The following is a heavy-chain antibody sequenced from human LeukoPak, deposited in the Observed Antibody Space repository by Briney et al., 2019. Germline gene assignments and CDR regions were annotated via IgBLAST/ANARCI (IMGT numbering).Heavy chain of an antibody. CDR3: ATVRKYIISRPEYYCMDV. Sequence: RASVKVSCKVSGYTLTELSMHWVRQAPGKGLEWMGGFDPEDGETIYAQKFQGRVTMTEDTSTDTAYMELSSLRSEDTAVYYCATVRKYIISRPEYYCMDVWGKGTTVTVSS. CDR2: FDPEDGET. J-gene: IGHJ6*03. D-gene: IGHD1-1*01. V-gene: IGHV1-24*01. CDR1: GYTLTELS.